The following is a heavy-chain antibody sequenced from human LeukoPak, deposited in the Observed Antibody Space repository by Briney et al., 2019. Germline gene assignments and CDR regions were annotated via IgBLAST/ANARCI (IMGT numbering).Heavy chain of an antibody. CDR1: GFTFRSYE. V-gene: IGHV4-59*12. Sequence: TGGSLRLSCAASGFTFRSYEMNWVRQPPGKGLEWIGNIYYSGSTYYNPSLKSRVTISLDTSKNQFSLKLSSVTAADTAVYYCVRDPRNWNYFDYWGHGILVTVSS. CDR2: IYYSGST. J-gene: IGHJ4*01. CDR3: VRDPRNWNYFDY. D-gene: IGHD1-20*01.